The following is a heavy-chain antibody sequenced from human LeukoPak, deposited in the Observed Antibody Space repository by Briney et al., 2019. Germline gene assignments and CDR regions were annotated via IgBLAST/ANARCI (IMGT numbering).Heavy chain of an antibody. D-gene: IGHD3-22*01. CDR3: TTATPYYYDSSGPYYFDY. Sequence: GGSLRLSCAASGFTFSNAWMSWVRQAPGKGLEWVGRIKSKTDGGTTDYAAPVKGRFTISRDDSKNTLYLQMNSLKTEDTAVYYCTTATPYYYDSSGPYYFDYWGQGTLVTVSS. CDR1: GFTFSNAW. V-gene: IGHV3-15*01. CDR2: IKSKTDGGTT. J-gene: IGHJ4*02.